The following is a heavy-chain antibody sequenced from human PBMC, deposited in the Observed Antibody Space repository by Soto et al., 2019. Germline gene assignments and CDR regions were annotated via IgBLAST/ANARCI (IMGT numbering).Heavy chain of an antibody. CDR2: ISTFNGNT. Sequence: QVPLVQSGTEVKEPGASVKVSCKASASTFTVYTINWVRQAPGQGLEWMGWISTFNGNTKYAGNFEGRVTMTTNTATITAYMDLTSLTVDDSAVYFCARGTVTTGRWFGPWGQGVLGSVSS. V-gene: IGHV1-18*04. CDR3: ARGTVTTGRWFGP. J-gene: IGHJ5*02. D-gene: IGHD4-17*01. CDR1: ASTFTVYT.